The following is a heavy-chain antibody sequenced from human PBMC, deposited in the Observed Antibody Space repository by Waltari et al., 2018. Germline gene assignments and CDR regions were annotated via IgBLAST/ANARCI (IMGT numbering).Heavy chain of an antibody. J-gene: IGHJ5*02. Sequence: QVQLQQWGAGLLKPSETLSLTCAVYGGSFSGYYWSWIRQPPGKGLEWIGEINHSGSTNYNPSLKSRVTISVDTSKNQFSLKLSSVTAADTAVYYCARNNFWSGYFRGVDPWGQGTLVTVSS. V-gene: IGHV4-34*01. CDR3: ARNNFWSGYFRGVDP. CDR2: INHSGST. CDR1: GGSFSGYY. D-gene: IGHD3-3*01.